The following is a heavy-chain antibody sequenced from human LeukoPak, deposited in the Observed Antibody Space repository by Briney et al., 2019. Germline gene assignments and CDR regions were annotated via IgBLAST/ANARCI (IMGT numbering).Heavy chain of an antibody. Sequence: AGGSLRLSCAASGFTFSSYAMSWVRQAPGKGLEWVSAISGSATSTYYADSVKGRFTISRDNSKNTLYLQINSLRAEDTAVYYCAKDTSIAMAGNDYWGQGTLVTVSS. CDR3: AKDTSIAMAGNDY. V-gene: IGHV3-23*01. D-gene: IGHD6-19*01. CDR1: GFTFSSYA. J-gene: IGHJ4*02. CDR2: ISGSATST.